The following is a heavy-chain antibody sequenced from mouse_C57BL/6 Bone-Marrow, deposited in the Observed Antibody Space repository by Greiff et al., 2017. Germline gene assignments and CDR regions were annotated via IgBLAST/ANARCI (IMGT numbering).Heavy chain of an antibody. CDR2: IYPRSGNT. CDR3: ARNYDYDGIPLFDY. J-gene: IGHJ2*01. V-gene: IGHV1-81*01. Sequence: QVQLKQSGAELARPGASVKLSCKASGYTFTSYGISWVKQRTGQGLEWIGEIYPRSGNTYYNEKFKGKATLTADKSSSTAYMELRSLTSEDSAVYFCARNYDYDGIPLFDYWGQGTTLTVSS. CDR1: GYTFTSYG. D-gene: IGHD2-4*01.